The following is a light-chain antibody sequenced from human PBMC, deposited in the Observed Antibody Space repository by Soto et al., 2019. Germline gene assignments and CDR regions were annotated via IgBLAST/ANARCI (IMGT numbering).Light chain of an antibody. CDR2: AAS. J-gene: IGKJ1*01. CDR3: QKYNSAPRT. Sequence: DIEMTQSPSSLPASVGDRVTITCRASQGMSNYLAWYQQKPGKVPKLLIYAASTLQSGVPARCSGRGSGTDFTLTISSLQPEDVATYYCQKYNSAPRTFGQGTKVEIK. V-gene: IGKV1-27*01. CDR1: QGMSNY.